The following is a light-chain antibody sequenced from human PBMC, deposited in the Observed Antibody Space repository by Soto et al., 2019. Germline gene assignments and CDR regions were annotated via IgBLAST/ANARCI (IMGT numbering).Light chain of an antibody. CDR3: QKYNGAPLT. V-gene: IGKV1-27*01. CDR2: DAS. Sequence: DIQMTQSPSSLSASVGDRVTITCRASQGINIYLAWYKQKAGKVPKLLIYDASTLQSGVPSRFSGSGSGTEFTLTIRGLQPEDVATYFCQKYNGAPLTFGGGTKVEIK. CDR1: QGINIY. J-gene: IGKJ4*01.